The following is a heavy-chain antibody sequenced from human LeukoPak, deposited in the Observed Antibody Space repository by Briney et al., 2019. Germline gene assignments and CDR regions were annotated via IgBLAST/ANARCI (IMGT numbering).Heavy chain of an antibody. V-gene: IGHV1-69*13. Sequence: GASVKVSCKAVGDTFSIYGISWVRQAPGQGLEWMGGIIPISGAAEYAQKFQGRVTITADEPTTTAYMELTSLTSDDTAVYYCARVEIAVGDFYFDYWGQGTLVTVSS. CDR3: ARVEIAVGDFYFDY. J-gene: IGHJ4*02. D-gene: IGHD6-19*01. CDR2: IIPISGAA. CDR1: GDTFSIYG.